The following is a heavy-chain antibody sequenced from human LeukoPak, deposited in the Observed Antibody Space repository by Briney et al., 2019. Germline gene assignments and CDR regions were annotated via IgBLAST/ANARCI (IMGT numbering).Heavy chain of an antibody. CDR1: GGTFSSYA. Sequence: GASVKVSCKASGGTFSSYAISWVRQAPGQGLEWMGRINPNSGGTYYAQNFQDRVTMTRDTSINTAYMELTRLTSDDTAVYYCARGPRSSSGYYEFDYWGQGTLVTVSS. CDR3: ARGPRSSSGYYEFDY. J-gene: IGHJ4*02. D-gene: IGHD3-22*01. CDR2: INPNSGGT. V-gene: IGHV1-2*06.